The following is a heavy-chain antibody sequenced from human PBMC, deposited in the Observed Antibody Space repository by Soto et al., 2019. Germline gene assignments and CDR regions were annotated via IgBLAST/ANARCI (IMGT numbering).Heavy chain of an antibody. J-gene: IGHJ3*02. Sequence: QVQLVESGGGVVQPGRSLRLSCAASGFTFSSYGMHWVRQAPGKGLEWVAVIWYDGSNKYYADSVKGRFTISRDTSKNPLYLQMNSLGAEDTAVYYCARDGDYYDSSGYYCDAFDIWGPGTMVTVSS. CDR3: ARDGDYYDSSGYYCDAFDI. V-gene: IGHV3-33*01. D-gene: IGHD3-22*01. CDR1: GFTFSSYG. CDR2: IWYDGSNK.